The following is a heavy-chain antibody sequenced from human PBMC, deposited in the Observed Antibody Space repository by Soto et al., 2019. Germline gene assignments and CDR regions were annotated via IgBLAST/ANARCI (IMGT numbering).Heavy chain of an antibody. J-gene: IGHJ5*02. CDR1: GFTFSNYA. D-gene: IGHD6-13*01. CDR2: ISHTGAVT. Sequence: EMQLLESGGGLVQPGGSLRLSCAASGFTFSNYAMTWVRQAPGKGLEWVSAISHTGAVTYYADSVKGRFTISRDNSKNTLFLQMNSLRAEDTAIYYCANLNPHSSNCWFDPWGQGTLVTVSS. CDR3: ANLNPHSSNCWFDP. V-gene: IGHV3-23*01.